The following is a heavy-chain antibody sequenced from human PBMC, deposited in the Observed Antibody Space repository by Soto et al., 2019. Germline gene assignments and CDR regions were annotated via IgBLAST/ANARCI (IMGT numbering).Heavy chain of an antibody. CDR2: ISGSGGST. J-gene: IGHJ6*02. V-gene: IGHV3-23*01. CDR1: GFTFSSYA. D-gene: IGHD6-19*01. CDR3: ARVTRPSSGWYPIVYYYYGMDV. Sequence: PGGSLRLSCAASGFTFSSYAMSWVRQAPGKGLEWVSAISGSGGSTYYADSVKGRFTISRDNSKNTLYLQMNSLRAEDTAVYYCARVTRPSSGWYPIVYYYYGMDVWGQGTTVTVSS.